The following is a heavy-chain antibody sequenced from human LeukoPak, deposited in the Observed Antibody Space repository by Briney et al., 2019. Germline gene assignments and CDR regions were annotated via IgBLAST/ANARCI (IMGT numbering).Heavy chain of an antibody. Sequence: PGGSLRLSCAASGFTVSHNYMTWVRQAPGKGLEWVSLIYSGDSTSYADSVKGRFTISRDNSENTLYLQMSSLGAEDTAVYYCARVGSSSWYSFDYWGQGTLVTVSS. CDR3: ARVGSSSWYSFDY. V-gene: IGHV3-53*01. CDR2: IYSGDST. J-gene: IGHJ4*02. D-gene: IGHD6-13*01. CDR1: GFTVSHNY.